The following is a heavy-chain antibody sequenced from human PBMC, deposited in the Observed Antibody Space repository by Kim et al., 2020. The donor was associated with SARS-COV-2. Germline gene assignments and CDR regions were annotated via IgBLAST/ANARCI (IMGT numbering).Heavy chain of an antibody. CDR3: AKDNMANCGGDCPLQP. J-gene: IGHJ1*01. Sequence: GGSLRLSCAASGFTFSAYAMTWVRQAPGKGLEWVSGISESGDSTHYADSVKGRFTISRDESKNTLYLQMNSLRAEDTALYYCAKDNMANCGGDCPLQPWGPGTLVTVSS. CDR1: GFTFSAYA. V-gene: IGHV3-23*01. D-gene: IGHD2-21*02. CDR2: ISESGDST.